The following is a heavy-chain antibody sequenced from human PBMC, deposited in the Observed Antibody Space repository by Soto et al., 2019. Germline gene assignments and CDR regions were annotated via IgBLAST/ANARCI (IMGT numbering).Heavy chain of an antibody. V-gene: IGHV3-30*18. CDR2: ISHDGTTK. J-gene: IGHJ4*02. CDR3: AKDRRDGEYNSVYDF. Sequence: QVQLVESGGGVVQPGRSLRLSCAASGFTLSDYGMHWVRQAPGKGLEWVAMISHDGTTKYWADSEKGRFTISRDISKNALYLQMNSLRAEDTAVYYCAKDRRDGEYNSVYDFWGQGALVTVSS. D-gene: IGHD1-1*01. CDR1: GFTLSDYG.